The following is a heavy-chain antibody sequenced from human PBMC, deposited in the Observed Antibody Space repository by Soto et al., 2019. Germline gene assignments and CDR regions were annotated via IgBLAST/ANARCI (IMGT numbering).Heavy chain of an antibody. CDR2: VYYSGNT. CDR1: GGSIDRRAHT. CDR3: ARDVIAPPNYCDS. V-gene: IGHV4-61*08. J-gene: IGHJ4*02. D-gene: IGHD2-21*01. Sequence: ERLPLPSIDSGGSIDRRAHTWGWTRQPPGKGLEWSGYVYYSGNTNYNPFLKSRVTLSLDKSKNQFSLKMNSVTSADTAVYYWARDVIAPPNYCDSWGRGTLVLVSS.